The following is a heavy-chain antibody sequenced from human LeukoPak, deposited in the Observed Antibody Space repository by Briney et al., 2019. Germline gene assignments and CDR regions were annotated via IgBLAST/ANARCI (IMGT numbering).Heavy chain of an antibody. V-gene: IGHV4-38-2*02. CDR2: IYQSGST. D-gene: IGHD6-13*01. CDR1: GYSISSGYY. CDR3: ARDPRTGYSSSWYALNWFDP. J-gene: IGHJ5*02. Sequence: PSETLSLTCTVSGYSISSGYYWGWIRQPPGKGLEWIGMIYQSGSTYYNPSLKSRVTISVDTSKNQFSLKLSSVTAADTAVYYCARDPRTGYSSSWYALNWFDPWGQGTLVTVSS.